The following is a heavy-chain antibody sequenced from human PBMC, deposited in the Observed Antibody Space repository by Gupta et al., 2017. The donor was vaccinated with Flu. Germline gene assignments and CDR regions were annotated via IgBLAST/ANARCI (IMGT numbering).Heavy chain of an antibody. D-gene: IGHD5-18*01. V-gene: IGHV4-39*01. CDR2: ISYTGTS. J-gene: IGHJ4*02. Sequence: QLQLQESGPGLVKPSEPLSLTCDVSGGSMSGSDFFWVWIRQSPEKGLEWIGSISYTGTSYSKSSLKSRVVLSVDTSKNQFSLKLTSVIAADSAVYYCARRNGYRYDFHYFDYWGQGILVTVSS. CDR3: ARRNGYRYDFHYFDY. CDR1: GGSMSGSDFF.